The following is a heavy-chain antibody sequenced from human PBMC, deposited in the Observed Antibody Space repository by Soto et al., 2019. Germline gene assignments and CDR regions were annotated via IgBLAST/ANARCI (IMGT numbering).Heavy chain of an antibody. CDR2: ISSSSSTI. J-gene: IGHJ3*02. CDR3: AREPYYYDSSGYRDAFDI. CDR1: GFTFSSYS. D-gene: IGHD3-22*01. V-gene: IGHV3-48*02. Sequence: GSLRLSCAASGFTFSSYSMNWVRQAPGKGLEWVSYISSSSSTIYYADSVKGRFTISRDNAKNSLYLQMNSLRDEDTAVYYCAREPYYYDSSGYRDAFDIWGQGTMVTVSS.